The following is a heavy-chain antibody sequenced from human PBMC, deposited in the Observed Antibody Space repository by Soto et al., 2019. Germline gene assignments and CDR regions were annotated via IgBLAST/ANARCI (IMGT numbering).Heavy chain of an antibody. D-gene: IGHD1-1*01. CDR3: AGQGAWIV. CDR1: GYTFSSYA. Sequence: QVQLVQSGAEVKKPGASVKVSCKASGYTFSSYAMHWVRQAPGQGLEWMGWINPGNGNTKYSQKFQGTVTITRDTSASTVYMELSSLRSEDTAVYYCAGQGAWIVWGQGTTVTVSS. CDR2: INPGNGNT. V-gene: IGHV1-3*01. J-gene: IGHJ6*02.